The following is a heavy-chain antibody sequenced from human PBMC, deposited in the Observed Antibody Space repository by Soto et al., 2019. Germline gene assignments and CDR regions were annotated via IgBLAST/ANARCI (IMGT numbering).Heavy chain of an antibody. J-gene: IGHJ4*02. Sequence: GGSLRLSCAASGFTFSSYGMHWVRQAPGKGLEWVAVISYDGSNKYYADSVKGRFTISRDNSKNTLYLQMNSLRAEDTAVYYCAKDGGSSGYFDYWGQGTLVTVS. CDR2: ISYDGSNK. CDR3: AKDGGSSGYFDY. D-gene: IGHD3-22*01. CDR1: GFTFSSYG. V-gene: IGHV3-30*18.